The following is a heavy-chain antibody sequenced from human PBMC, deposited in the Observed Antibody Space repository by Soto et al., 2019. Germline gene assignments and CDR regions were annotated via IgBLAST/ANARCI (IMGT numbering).Heavy chain of an antibody. J-gene: IGHJ3*02. D-gene: IGHD2-21*02. CDR2: INAGNGNT. CDR3: ARDGTYCGGDCSYLADAFDI. V-gene: IGHV1-3*01. Sequence: GASVKVSCKASGYTFTSYAMHWVRQAPGQRLEWMGWINAGNGNTKYSQKFQGRVTITRDTSASTAYMELSSLRSEDTAVYYCARDGTYCGGDCSYLADAFDIWGQGTMVTVSS. CDR1: GYTFTSYA.